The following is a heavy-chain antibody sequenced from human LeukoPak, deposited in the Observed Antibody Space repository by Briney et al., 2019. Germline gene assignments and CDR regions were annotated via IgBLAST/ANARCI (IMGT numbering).Heavy chain of an antibody. V-gene: IGHV3-30*18. Sequence: PGGSLRLSCAASGFTFSSYGMHWVRQAPGKGLEWVAVISYDGSNKYYADSVKGRFTISRDNSKNTLYLQMNSLRAEDTAVYYCAKGMIEDVVVGFFDYWGQGTLVTVPS. J-gene: IGHJ4*02. CDR1: GFTFSSYG. CDR3: AKGMIEDVVVGFFDY. CDR2: ISYDGSNK. D-gene: IGHD2-2*01.